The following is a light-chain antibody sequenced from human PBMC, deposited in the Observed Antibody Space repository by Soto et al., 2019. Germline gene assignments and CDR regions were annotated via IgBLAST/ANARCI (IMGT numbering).Light chain of an antibody. V-gene: IGKV3-20*01. Sequence: EIVLTHSPGTLSLSPGETATLSCRASQSLTSSYLAWYQQRPGQAPSLLIYGVSSRATGIPDRFSGSGSGKGLTLSITRLEPEDFAVYYCQHYGYSRWTVGQGTKVDIK. CDR3: QHYGYSRWT. CDR2: GVS. CDR1: QSLTSSY. J-gene: IGKJ1*01.